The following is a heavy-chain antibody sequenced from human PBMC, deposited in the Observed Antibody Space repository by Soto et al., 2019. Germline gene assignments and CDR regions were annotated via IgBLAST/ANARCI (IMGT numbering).Heavy chain of an antibody. CDR3: GKGKELGVVRYGLDA. CDR2: FGGDENYT. Sequence: LRLSCRASGFSVKRYWMHWVRQAPGKGLVWLSRFGGDENYTDYADSVRGRFTISRDIAKNTIYLQMNSLRAEDTAVYYCGKGKELGVVRYGLDAWGQGTTVTVSS. V-gene: IGHV3-74*01. J-gene: IGHJ6*02. D-gene: IGHD3-3*01. CDR1: GFSVKRYW.